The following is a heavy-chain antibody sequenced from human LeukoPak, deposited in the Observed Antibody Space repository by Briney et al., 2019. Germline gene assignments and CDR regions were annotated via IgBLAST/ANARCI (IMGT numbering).Heavy chain of an antibody. V-gene: IGHV3-7*01. CDR1: GFTFTIYW. CDR2: IKPDGSEK. CDR3: ARGQLADSY. D-gene: IGHD3-22*01. J-gene: IGHJ4*02. Sequence: PGGSLRLPCAASGFTFTIYWMSWIRQPPGKGLEGVAKIKPDGSEKSYVDSVKGRYTISRDNAKNSVFLQMDSLSFEDTALYYCARGQLADSYWGQGALVTVPS.